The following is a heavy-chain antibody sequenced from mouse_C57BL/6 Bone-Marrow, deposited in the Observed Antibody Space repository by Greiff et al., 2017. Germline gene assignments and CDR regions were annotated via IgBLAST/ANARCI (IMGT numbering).Heavy chain of an antibody. CDR2: IYPRAGST. Sequence: VQLQESGPELVKPGASVKLSCKASGYTFTSYDINWVKQRPGQGLEWIGWIYPRAGSTKYNEKFKGKATLTVDTSSSTAYMELHSLTSEDSAVYFCARAGTGYAMDYWGQGTSVTVSS. CDR3: ARAGTGYAMDY. V-gene: IGHV1-85*01. J-gene: IGHJ4*01. CDR1: GYTFTSYD. D-gene: IGHD3-3*01.